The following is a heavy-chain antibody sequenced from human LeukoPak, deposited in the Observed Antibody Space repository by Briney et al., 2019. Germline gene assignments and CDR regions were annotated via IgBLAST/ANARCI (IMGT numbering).Heavy chain of an antibody. CDR1: GGSFSGYY. V-gene: IGHV4-34*01. Sequence: PSENLSLTCAVYGGSFSGYYWTWIRQTPEKGLEWIGEMNPSGSTSYNPSLKSRVTISVDTSKNQFSLKLSSVTAADTAVYYCARGRQDVTMIVVVMTAVSYYLDVWGKGTTVTVS. J-gene: IGHJ6*03. CDR2: MNPSGST. D-gene: IGHD3-22*01. CDR3: ARGRQDVTMIVVVMTAVSYYLDV.